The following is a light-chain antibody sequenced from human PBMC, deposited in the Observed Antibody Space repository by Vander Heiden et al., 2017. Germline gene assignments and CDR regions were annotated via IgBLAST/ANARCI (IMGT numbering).Light chain of an antibody. CDR1: QSISSW. J-gene: IGKJ2*01. Sequence: DIQMTQSPSTLSASVGDRVTINCRASQSISSWLAWYQQKPGKAPKLLIYDASSLESGVPSRFSGSGSGTEFTLTISSLQPDDFATYYCQQYNSYSPYTFGQGTKLEIK. CDR2: DAS. V-gene: IGKV1-5*01. CDR3: QQYNSYSPYT.